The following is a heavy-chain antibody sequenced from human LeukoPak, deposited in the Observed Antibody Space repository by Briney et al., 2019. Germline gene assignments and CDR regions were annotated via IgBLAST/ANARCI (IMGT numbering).Heavy chain of an antibody. CDR1: RFTFDDYA. CDR2: ITWNSGSI. CDR3: VKSGSYSSPYYFDY. D-gene: IGHD3-10*01. J-gene: IGHJ4*02. V-gene: IGHV3-9*03. Sequence: GGSLRLSCAASRFTFDDYAMYWVRQAPGKGLEWVSGITWNSGSIDYADSVKGRFTISRDNANNPLYLQMNSLRPEDMALYYCVKSGSYSSPYYFDYWGQGTLVTVSS.